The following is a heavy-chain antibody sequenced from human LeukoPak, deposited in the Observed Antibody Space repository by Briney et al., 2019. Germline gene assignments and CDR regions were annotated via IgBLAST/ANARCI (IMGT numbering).Heavy chain of an antibody. D-gene: IGHD5-18*01. CDR1: GYTFTSYG. J-gene: IGHJ4*02. V-gene: IGHV1-18*01. CDR2: ISAYNGNT. CDR3: ARTAMEEGYFDY. Sequence: ASVKVSCKASGYTFTSYGISWVRPAPGQGLEWMGWISAYNGNTNYAQKLQGRVTMTTDTSTSTAYMELRSLRSDDTAVYYCARTAMEEGYFDYWGQGTLVTVSS.